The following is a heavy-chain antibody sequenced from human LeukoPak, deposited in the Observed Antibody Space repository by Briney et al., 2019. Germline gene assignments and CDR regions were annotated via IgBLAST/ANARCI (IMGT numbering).Heavy chain of an antibody. J-gene: IGHJ2*01. D-gene: IGHD4-23*01. CDR3: AKDLMTTVVTRDWYFDL. V-gene: IGHV3-30*18. CDR1: GFTFSSYG. CDR2: ISCDGNNK. Sequence: GGSLRLSCAASGFTFSSYGMHWVRQAPGKGLEWVAVISCDGNNKYYADSVKGRFTIYRDNSKNTLYLQMNSLRAEDTAVYYCAKDLMTTVVTRDWYFDLWGRGTLVTV.